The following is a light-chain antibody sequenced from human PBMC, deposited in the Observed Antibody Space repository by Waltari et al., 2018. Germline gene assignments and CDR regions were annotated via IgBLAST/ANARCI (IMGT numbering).Light chain of an antibody. CDR1: SSDVGNYNL. J-gene: IGLJ3*02. CDR3: CSHAGSYTWV. Sequence: QSALTQPASVSGSPGQSITISCTGTSSDVGNYNLVSWYQQYPGKAPKVMIYDDNSRPSGLPDRYSGSKSGNAASPTIAGVQAEDKADYYCCSHAGSYTWVFGGGTKLTV. V-gene: IGLV2-23*01. CDR2: DDN.